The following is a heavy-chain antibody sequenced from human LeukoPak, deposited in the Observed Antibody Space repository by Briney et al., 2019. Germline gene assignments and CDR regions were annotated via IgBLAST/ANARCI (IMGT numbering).Heavy chain of an antibody. D-gene: IGHD2-2*01. CDR1: GYTFTDSY. J-gene: IGHJ4*02. CDR3: ARAAAAAMANYFDY. V-gene: IGHV1-2*02. CDR2: INPDSGGT. Sequence: ASVKVSCTASGYTFTDSYIHWVRQAPGQGLEWMGWINPDSGGTSYAQKFQDRVTMTRDTYISTAYMELSSLRSDDTAVYYCARAAAAAMANYFDYWGQGALVTVAS.